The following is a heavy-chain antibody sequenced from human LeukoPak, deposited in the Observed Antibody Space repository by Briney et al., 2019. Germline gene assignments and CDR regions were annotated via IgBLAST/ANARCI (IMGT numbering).Heavy chain of an antibody. D-gene: IGHD4-17*01. Sequence: SETLSLTCSVSGGSINSYYWNWIRQPPGKGLEWIGYIYYSGNTNYNPSLKSRVTISLDTSKKQFSLKLSSVTAADTAIYYCAREGGTVPDYWGQGTLVTVSS. CDR3: AREGGTVPDY. CDR1: GGSINSYY. J-gene: IGHJ4*02. CDR2: IYYSGNT. V-gene: IGHV4-59*01.